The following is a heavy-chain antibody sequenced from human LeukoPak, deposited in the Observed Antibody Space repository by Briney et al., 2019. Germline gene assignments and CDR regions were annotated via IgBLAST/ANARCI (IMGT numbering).Heavy chain of an antibody. CDR1: GFTFDDYA. V-gene: IGHV3-9*01. CDR3: AKDFGAPNYDYVLGNGPYGLLYGMDV. D-gene: IGHD3-16*01. CDR2: ISWNSGSI. J-gene: IGHJ6*02. Sequence: GRSPRLSCAASGFTFDDYAMHWVRQAPGKGLEWVSGISWNSGSIGYADSVKGRFTISRDNAKNSLYLQMNSLRAEDTALYYCAKDFGAPNYDYVLGNGPYGLLYGMDVWGQGTTVTVSS.